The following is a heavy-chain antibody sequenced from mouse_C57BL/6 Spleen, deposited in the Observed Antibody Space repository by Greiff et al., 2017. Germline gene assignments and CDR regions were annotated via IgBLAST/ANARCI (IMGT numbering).Heavy chain of an antibody. V-gene: IGHV1-64*01. Sequence: QVQLQQPGAELVKPGASVKLSCKASGYTFTSYWMHWVKQRPGQGLEWIGMIHPNSGSTNYNEKFKSKATLTVDKSSSTAYMQLSSLTSEDSAVYYCARWPHYYDYDGSFAYWGQGTLVTVSA. D-gene: IGHD2-4*01. CDR2: IHPNSGST. J-gene: IGHJ3*01. CDR3: ARWPHYYDYDGSFAY. CDR1: GYTFTSYW.